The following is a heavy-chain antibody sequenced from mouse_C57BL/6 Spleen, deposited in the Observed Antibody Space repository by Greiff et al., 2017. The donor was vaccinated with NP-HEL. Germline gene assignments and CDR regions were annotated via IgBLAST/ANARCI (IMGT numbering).Heavy chain of an antibody. CDR1: GYTFTSYG. CDR2: IYPRSGNT. D-gene: IGHD1-1*01. V-gene: IGHV1-81*01. J-gene: IGHJ4*01. Sequence: QVQLKESGAELARPGASVKLSCKASGYTFTSYGISWVKQRTGQGLEWIGEIYPRSGNTYYNEKFKGKATLTADKSSSTAYMELRSLTSEDSAVYFCARVTTVVAGTMDYWGQGTSVTVSS. CDR3: ARVTTVVAGTMDY.